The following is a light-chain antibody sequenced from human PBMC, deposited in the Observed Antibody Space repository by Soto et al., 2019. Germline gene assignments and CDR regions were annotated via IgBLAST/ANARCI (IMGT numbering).Light chain of an antibody. CDR1: SPNIGSGYD. CDR2: GNT. J-gene: IGLJ1*01. Sequence: QSVLTQPPSVSGAPGQRVTISCTGTSPNIGSGYDVHWYQHLPGTAPKLLIYGNTIRPSGVPDRFSGSKSGTSASLAITGLQAEDEADYYCQSYDRSLRGYVFGTGTKVTVL. V-gene: IGLV1-40*01. CDR3: QSYDRSLRGYV.